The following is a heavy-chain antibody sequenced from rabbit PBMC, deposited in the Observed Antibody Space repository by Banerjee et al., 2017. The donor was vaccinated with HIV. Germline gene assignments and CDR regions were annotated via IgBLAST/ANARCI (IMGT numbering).Heavy chain of an antibody. J-gene: IGHJ4*01. CDR3: ARDAGYAGSNL. CDR1: GFSFSSSYY. D-gene: IGHD4-2*01. Sequence: QEQLEESGGDLVKPEGSLTLTCTASGFSFSSSYYMCWVRQAPGKGLEWIACIDTGSSGSTDYASWAKGRFTISKTSSTTVTLQMTSLTAADTATYFCARDAGYAGSNLWGPGTLVTVS. V-gene: IGHV1S45*01. CDR2: IDTGSSGST.